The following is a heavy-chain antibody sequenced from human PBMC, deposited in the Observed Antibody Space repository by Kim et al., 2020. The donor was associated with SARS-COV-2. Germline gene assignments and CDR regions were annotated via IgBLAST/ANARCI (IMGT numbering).Heavy chain of an antibody. V-gene: IGHV1-24*01. CDR3: ATATTVRGVPDDYYYYYGVDG. Sequence: ASVKVSCKVSGYTLTELSMHWVRQAPGKGLEWMGGFDPEDGETIYAQKFQGRVTMTEDTSTDTAYMELSSLRSEDTAVYYCATATTVRGVPDDYYYYYGVDGWGQGATVTGSS. CDR2: FDPEDGET. J-gene: IGHJ6*02. D-gene: IGHD3-10*01. CDR1: GYTLTELS.